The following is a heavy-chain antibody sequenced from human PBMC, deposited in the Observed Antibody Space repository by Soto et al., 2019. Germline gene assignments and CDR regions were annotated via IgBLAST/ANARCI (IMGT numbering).Heavy chain of an antibody. CDR1: GFTVSSNY. D-gene: IGHD5-18*01. CDR2: IYSGGST. CDR3: ASRVDTAMEDAFDI. J-gene: IGHJ3*02. V-gene: IGHV3-53*04. Sequence: GGSLRLSCAASGFTVSSNYMSWVRQAPGKGLEWVSVIYSGGSTYYADSVKGRFTISRHNSKNTLYLQMNSLRAEDTAVYYCASRVDTAMEDAFDIWGQGTMVTGSS.